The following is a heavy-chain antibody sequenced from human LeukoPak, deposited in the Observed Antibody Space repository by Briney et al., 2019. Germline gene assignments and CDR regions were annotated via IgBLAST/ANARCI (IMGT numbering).Heavy chain of an antibody. D-gene: IGHD2-2*01. CDR2: IKQNGSEK. CDR3: AIGYAHDAFDI. Sequence: QPGGSLRLSCAASGFTSSSYWMTWVRQAPGKGLDWVANIKQNGSEKYYVDSVKGRFSISRDNAKNSLYLQMNSLRAEDTAVYYCAIGYAHDAFDIWGQGTMVTVSS. CDR1: GFTSSSYW. J-gene: IGHJ3*02. V-gene: IGHV3-7*01.